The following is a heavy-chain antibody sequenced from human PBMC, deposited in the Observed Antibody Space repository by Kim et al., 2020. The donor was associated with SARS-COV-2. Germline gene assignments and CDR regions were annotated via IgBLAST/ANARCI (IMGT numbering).Heavy chain of an antibody. CDR1: GYSFTSYW. Sequence: GESLKISCKGSGYSFTSYWIGWVRQMPGKGLEWMGIIYPGDSDTRYSPSFQGQVTISADKSISTAYLQWCSLKASDTAMYYCARRVGLLWFGELLHAFDIWGQGTMVTVSS. CDR3: ARRVGLLWFGELLHAFDI. J-gene: IGHJ3*02. V-gene: IGHV5-51*01. D-gene: IGHD3-10*01. CDR2: IYPGDSDT.